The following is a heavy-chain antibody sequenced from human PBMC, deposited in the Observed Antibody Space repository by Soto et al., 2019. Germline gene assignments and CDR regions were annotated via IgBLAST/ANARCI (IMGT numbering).Heavy chain of an antibody. D-gene: IGHD3-22*01. CDR1: GGSFSGYY. CDR2: INHSGST. J-gene: IGHJ1*01. CDR3: ARGRFSCYYDSSGPGGY. Sequence: PSETLSLTCAVYGGSFSGYYWSWIRQPPGKGLEWIGEINHSGSTNYNPSLKSRVTISVDTSKNQFSLKLSSVTAADTAVYYCARGRFSCYYDSSGPGGYWAQGTLVTVSS. V-gene: IGHV4-34*01.